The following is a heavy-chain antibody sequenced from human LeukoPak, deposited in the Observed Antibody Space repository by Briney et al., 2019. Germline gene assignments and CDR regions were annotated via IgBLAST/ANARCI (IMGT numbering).Heavy chain of an antibody. CDR1: GGTFINYT. CDR3: ARGPPPTYYYDSSGNSFDY. Sequence: SVKVSCKASGGTFINYTFSWVRQAPGQGLEWRGRIIPVLGITDYAQRFQGRVTITADKYTNTAYMELSSLRSEDTAVYYCARGPPPTYYYDSSGNSFDYWGQGTLVTVSS. D-gene: IGHD3-22*01. J-gene: IGHJ4*02. CDR2: IIPVLGIT. V-gene: IGHV1-69*02.